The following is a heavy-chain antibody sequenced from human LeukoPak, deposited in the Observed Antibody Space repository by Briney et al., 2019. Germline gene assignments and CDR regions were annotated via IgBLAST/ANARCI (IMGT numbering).Heavy chain of an antibody. CDR2: IYYGGST. CDR1: GGSISSHY. V-gene: IGHV4-59*11. Sequence: SETLSLTCTVSGGSISSHYWSWIRQPPGKGLEWIGYIYYGGSTNYNPSLKSRVTISVDTSKNQFSLKLSSVTAADTAVYYCAREVDCSGGSCYHFDYWGQGTLVTVSS. J-gene: IGHJ4*02. CDR3: AREVDCSGGSCYHFDY. D-gene: IGHD2-15*01.